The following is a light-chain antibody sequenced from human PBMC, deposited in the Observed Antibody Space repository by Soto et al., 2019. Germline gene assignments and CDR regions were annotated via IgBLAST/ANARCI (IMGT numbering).Light chain of an antibody. CDR3: QQSYRTPPFT. V-gene: IGKV1-39*01. CDR2: SAS. J-gene: IGKJ3*01. Sequence: DIQMTQSPSSLSASVGDTVTITCRASQSISTYLNWYQHKPGKAPKVLIYSASTLESGVPSRFSGSGSGTEFKLTISSLQPEDVATYYCQQSYRTPPFTFGPGTKVDV. CDR1: QSISTY.